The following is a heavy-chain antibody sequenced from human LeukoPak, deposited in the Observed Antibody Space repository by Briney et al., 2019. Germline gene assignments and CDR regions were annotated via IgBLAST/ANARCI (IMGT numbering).Heavy chain of an antibody. CDR2: IYYSGST. Sequence: PSETLSLTCTVSGGSISSYYWSWIRQPPGKGLEWIGYIYYSGSTNYSPSLKSRVTISVDTSKNQFSLKLSSVTAADTAVYYCARVVTTVTSFPYYFGYWGQGTLVTVSS. J-gene: IGHJ4*02. V-gene: IGHV4-59*01. D-gene: IGHD4-17*01. CDR3: ARVVTTVTSFPYYFGY. CDR1: GGSISSYY.